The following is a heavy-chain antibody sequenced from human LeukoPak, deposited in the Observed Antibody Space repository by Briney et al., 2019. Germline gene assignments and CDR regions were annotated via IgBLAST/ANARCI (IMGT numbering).Heavy chain of an antibody. V-gene: IGHV4-39*01. J-gene: IGHJ4*02. CDR2: ISYTGST. CDR1: GGSISSSSFY. Sequence: SETLSLTCTVSGGSISSSSFYWGWIRQPPGKGLEWIGSISYTGSTYYSPSLKSRVTISVDTSENQFSLKLNSVTAADTAVYYCARRAVFWSYFDYWGQGTLVTVSS. D-gene: IGHD2-8*02. CDR3: ARRAVFWSYFDY.